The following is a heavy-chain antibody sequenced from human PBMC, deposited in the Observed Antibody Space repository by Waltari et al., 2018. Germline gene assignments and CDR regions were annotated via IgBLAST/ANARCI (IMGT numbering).Heavy chain of an antibody. CDR2: IYASGST. Sequence: QVQLQESGPGLVKPSETLSLICNVSGGSISSYYWNWIRQPAGKGLEWIGRIYASGSTSYNPSLESRISMSVDTSKNHFSLKLSSVTAADTGVYYCAGSSNFGIYGLDVWGQG. CDR3: AGSSNFGIYGLDV. D-gene: IGHD3-3*01. CDR1: GGSISSYY. V-gene: IGHV4-4*07. J-gene: IGHJ6*02.